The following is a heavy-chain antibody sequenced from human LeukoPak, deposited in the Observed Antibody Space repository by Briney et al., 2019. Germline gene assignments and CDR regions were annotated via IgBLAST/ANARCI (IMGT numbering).Heavy chain of an antibody. CDR1: GFTFSSYA. CDR3: ARDDRYCSGGSCFARSHNFDY. V-gene: IGHV3-30*04. D-gene: IGHD2-15*01. J-gene: IGHJ4*02. Sequence: GRSLRLSCAASGFTFSSYAMHWVRQAPGKGLEWVAVISYDGSNKYYADSVKGRFTFSRDNSKNTLYLQMNSLRAEDTAVYYCARDDRYCSGGSCFARSHNFDYWGQGTLVTVSS. CDR2: ISYDGSNK.